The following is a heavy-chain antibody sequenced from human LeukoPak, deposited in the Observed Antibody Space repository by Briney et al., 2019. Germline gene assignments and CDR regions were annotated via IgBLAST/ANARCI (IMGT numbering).Heavy chain of an antibody. J-gene: IGHJ2*01. CDR2: IYPGDPDA. D-gene: IGHD4-11*01. Sequence: GESLKISCKGSGYSFTNYWIGWVRQMPGKGLEWMGIIYPGDPDARYGPSFQGQVTISAHKALTTAYLQWSSLKASDTAIYYCARRVYSNYWYFDLWGRGTLVTVSS. CDR1: GYSFTNYW. CDR3: ARRVYSNYWYFDL. V-gene: IGHV5-51*01.